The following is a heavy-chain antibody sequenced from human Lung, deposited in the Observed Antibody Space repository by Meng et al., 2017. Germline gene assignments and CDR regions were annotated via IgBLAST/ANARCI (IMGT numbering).Heavy chain of an antibody. CDR1: GFTFTTYF. J-gene: IGHJ4*03. Sequence: QVQLVQSGAEVKKPGGSLKLSCETSGFTFTTYFLHWLRQAPGQGLQWMGLLNPNGDVTTYSPRFQGRITLTGDTSTSTLYMELSSLTSDDTAVYYCAREMPMTCYFDQWGQGTLVTVSS. CDR3: AREMPMTCYFDQ. D-gene: IGHD3-22*01. V-gene: IGHV1-46*01. CDR2: LNPNGDVT.